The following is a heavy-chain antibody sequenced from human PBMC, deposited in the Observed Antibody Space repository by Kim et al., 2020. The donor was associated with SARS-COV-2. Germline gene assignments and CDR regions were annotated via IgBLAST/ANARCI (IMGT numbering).Heavy chain of an antibody. CDR3: ARAGVSSSARGVDY. Sequence: SQTLSLTCVISGDSVSSNSAAWNWIRQSPSRGLEWLGRTYYRSKWYNDYAVSVKSRITINPDTSKNQFSLQLNSVTPEDTAVYYCARAGVSSSARGVDYWGQGTLVTVSS. V-gene: IGHV6-1*01. CDR1: GDSVSSNSAA. CDR2: TYYRSKWYN. J-gene: IGHJ4*02. D-gene: IGHD6-13*01.